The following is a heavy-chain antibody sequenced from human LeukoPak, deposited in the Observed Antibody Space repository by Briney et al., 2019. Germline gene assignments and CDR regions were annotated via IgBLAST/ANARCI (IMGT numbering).Heavy chain of an antibody. V-gene: IGHV4-34*01. CDR2: IYYSGST. CDR1: GGSFSGYY. J-gene: IGHJ5*02. D-gene: IGHD2-15*01. Sequence: SETLSLTCAVYGGSFSGYYWSWIRQPPGKGLEWIGSIYYSGSTYYNPSLKSRVTISVDTSKNQFSLKLSSVTAADTAVYYCARGGFGVVVAVLYNWFDPWGQGTLVTVSS. CDR3: ARGGFGVVVAVLYNWFDP.